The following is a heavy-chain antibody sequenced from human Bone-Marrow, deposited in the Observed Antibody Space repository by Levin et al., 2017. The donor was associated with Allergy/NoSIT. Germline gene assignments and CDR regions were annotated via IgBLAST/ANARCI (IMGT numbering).Heavy chain of an antibody. Sequence: ASVKVSCKPSGYTFSSYDITWVRQAPGQGLEGMGWISGYNGNTNYAQKVQGRVTMTTDTSTSTAYMELRSLRSDETAVYYCTRGSGSSASGLGYWGQGTLVTVSS. CDR1: GYTFSSYD. CDR2: ISGYNGNT. V-gene: IGHV1-18*01. CDR3: TRGSGSSASGLGY. J-gene: IGHJ4*02. D-gene: IGHD3-10*01.